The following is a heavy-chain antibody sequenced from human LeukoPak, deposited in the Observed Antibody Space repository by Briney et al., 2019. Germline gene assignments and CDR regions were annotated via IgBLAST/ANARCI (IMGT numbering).Heavy chain of an antibody. J-gene: IGHJ6*03. CDR2: ISSDGGST. V-gene: IGHV3-64*01. D-gene: IGHD3-16*01. CDR3: AKGAYYYHGR. CDR1: GFTFSGYS. Sequence: GGSLRLSCAASGFTFSGYSMYWVRQAPGKGLEYVSAISSDGGSTYYASSVKGRFTISRDNSKNTLYLQMGSLRAEDMAVYYCAKGAYYYHGRLGQRDHSHRLL.